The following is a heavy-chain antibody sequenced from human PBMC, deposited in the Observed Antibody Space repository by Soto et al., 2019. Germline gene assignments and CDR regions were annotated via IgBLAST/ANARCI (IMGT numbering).Heavy chain of an antibody. CDR2: ISGSGGTT. Sequence: EVQLLESGGGLVQPGRSLRLSCAVSGLTFSNYAMHWVRQAPGKGLEWVSAISGSGGTTNYADSVNGRFTISSDNSKNTLNLQMNSLRAADTAVYYCAKVCCDVFYWGQGTLVTVSS. J-gene: IGHJ4*02. V-gene: IGHV3-23*01. D-gene: IGHD3-10*02. CDR1: GLTFSNYA. CDR3: AKVCCDVFY.